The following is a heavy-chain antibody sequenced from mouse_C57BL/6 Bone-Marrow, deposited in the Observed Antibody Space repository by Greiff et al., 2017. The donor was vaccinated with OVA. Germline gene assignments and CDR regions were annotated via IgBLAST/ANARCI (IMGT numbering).Heavy chain of an antibody. CDR2: ISSGGSYT. CDR1: GFTFSSYG. J-gene: IGHJ2*01. CDR3: ARLKNY. Sequence: EVTLVESGGDLVKPGGSLKLSCAASGFTFSSYGMSWVRQTPDKRLEWVATISSGGSYTYYPDSVKGRFTISRDNAKNTLYLQMSSLKSEDTAMYYCARLKNYWGQGTTLTVSS. V-gene: IGHV5-6*01.